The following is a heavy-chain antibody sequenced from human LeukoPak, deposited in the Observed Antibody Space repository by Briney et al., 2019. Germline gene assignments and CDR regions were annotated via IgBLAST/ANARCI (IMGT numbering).Heavy chain of an antibody. CDR3: ARMGAIAGASANPDH. CDR2: ISAYNGNT. D-gene: IGHD4/OR15-4a*01. CDR1: GYTFTSYG. V-gene: IGHV1-18*01. Sequence: VASVKVSCKASGYTFTSYGISWVRQAPGQGLEWMGWISAYNGNTNYAQKLQGRVTMTTDTSTSTAYMELRSLRSDDTAVYYCARMGAIAGASANPDHWGQGTLVTVSS. J-gene: IGHJ4*02.